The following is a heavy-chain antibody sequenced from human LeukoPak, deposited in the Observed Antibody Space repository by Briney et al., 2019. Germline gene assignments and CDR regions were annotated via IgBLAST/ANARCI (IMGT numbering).Heavy chain of an antibody. D-gene: IGHD3-22*01. CDR3: ARVLHKRNYDSSDYYGY. CDR1: GFTLSTYA. CDR2: TSSSDAGT. V-gene: IGHV3-23*01. Sequence: GGSLRLSCAASGFTLSTYAMSWVRQTPGKGLEWVAATSSSDAGTYHADSVKGRFTISRDNSKNTLYLQLNSLRAEDTAVYYCARVLHKRNYDSSDYYGYWGQGILVTVSS. J-gene: IGHJ4*02.